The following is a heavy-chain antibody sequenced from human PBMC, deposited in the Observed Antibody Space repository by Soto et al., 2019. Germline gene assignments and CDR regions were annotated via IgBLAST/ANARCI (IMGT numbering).Heavy chain of an antibody. D-gene: IGHD4-17*01. J-gene: IGHJ4*02. Sequence: QVQLVQSGPEVRKPGASVRLSCATSGYNFNQYYIHWVRQAPGQGLEWMGIINLRGGTTEYAHKLRGRVTVTGDTSTRTAYMELSSLRCEDTAVYFCERGPDDSDVPRWDHWGQGTLITVSS. CDR1: GYNFNQYY. CDR3: ERGPDDSDVPRWDH. CDR2: INLRGGTT. V-gene: IGHV1-46*02.